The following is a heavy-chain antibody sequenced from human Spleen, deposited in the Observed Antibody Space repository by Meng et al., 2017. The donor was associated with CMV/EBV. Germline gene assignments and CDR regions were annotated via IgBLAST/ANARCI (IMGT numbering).Heavy chain of an antibody. CDR3: ARDRGTYLAYFDY. Sequence: KASGYTFITYGMSWMRQAPGQGLEWMGWISTQNGNTNYAKKFRDRLTMTTDPSTSTVYMELRSLRSDDTAVYFCARDRGTYLAYFDYWGQGTLVTVSS. CDR1: GYTFITYG. D-gene: IGHD1-26*01. V-gene: IGHV1-18*01. CDR2: ISTQNGNT. J-gene: IGHJ4*02.